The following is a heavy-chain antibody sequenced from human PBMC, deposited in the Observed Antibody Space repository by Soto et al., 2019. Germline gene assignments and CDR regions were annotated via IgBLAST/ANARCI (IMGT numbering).Heavy chain of an antibody. CDR3: AKDTYYHDSSGYYVFDS. CDR1: GFTFSSYA. V-gene: IGHV3-23*01. CDR2: ISGSAGST. J-gene: IGHJ4*02. Sequence: GGSLRLSCAASGFTFSSYAMSWVRQAPGKGLDWVSAISGSAGSTYYADSVKGRFTISRDNSKNTLYLQMNSLRAEDTAVYYCAKDTYYHDSSGYYVFDSWGQGTLVTVSS. D-gene: IGHD3-22*01.